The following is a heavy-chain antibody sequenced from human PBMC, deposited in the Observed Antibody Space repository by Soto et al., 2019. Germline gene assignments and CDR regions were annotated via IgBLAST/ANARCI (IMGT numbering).Heavy chain of an antibody. D-gene: IGHD3-16*01. Sequence: GGSLRLSCAASGFTFSSYGMHWVRQAPGKGLEWVAVISYDGSNKYYADSVKGRFTISRDNSKNTLYLQMNSLRAEDTAVYYCAKEGENTEQAFDIWGQGTMVTVSS. CDR3: AKEGENTEQAFDI. J-gene: IGHJ3*02. CDR2: ISYDGSNK. CDR1: GFTFSSYG. V-gene: IGHV3-30*18.